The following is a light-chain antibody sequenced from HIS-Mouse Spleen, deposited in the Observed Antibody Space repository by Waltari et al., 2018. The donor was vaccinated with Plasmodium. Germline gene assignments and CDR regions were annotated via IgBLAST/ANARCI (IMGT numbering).Light chain of an antibody. CDR3: QQYYSFPWT. CDR1: PGISSY. V-gene: IGKV1D-8*02. Sequence: AIWMTQSPSLLSASTGDRVTISCRVSPGISSYFALYEQKPGKSPELLIYAASTLQSGVPSRFSGSGSGTDFTLTISCLQSEDFATYYCQQYYSFPWTFGQGTKVEIK. CDR2: AAS. J-gene: IGKJ1*01.